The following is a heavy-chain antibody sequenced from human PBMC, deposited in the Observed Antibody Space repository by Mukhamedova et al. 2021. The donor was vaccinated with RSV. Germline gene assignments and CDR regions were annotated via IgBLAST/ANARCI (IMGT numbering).Heavy chain of an antibody. CDR3: ARQINYDYVWGSYRPKKWIYYFDY. J-gene: IGHJ4*02. V-gene: IGHV4-34*01. Sequence: PSLKSRVTISVDTSKNQFSLKLSSVTAADTAVYYCARQINYDYVWGSYRPKKWIYYFDYWGQGTLVTVSS. D-gene: IGHD3-16*02.